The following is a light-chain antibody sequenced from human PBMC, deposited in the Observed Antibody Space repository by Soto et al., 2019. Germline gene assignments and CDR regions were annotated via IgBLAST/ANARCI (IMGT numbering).Light chain of an antibody. V-gene: IGKV3-11*01. CDR1: QRVSSY. Sequence: EIVLTQSPATLSLSPGERATLSCRASQRVSSYLAWYQQKPGQAPRLLIYDASNRATGIPARFSGSRSRTDFTLTISRLGPEDFAVYYYQQRSIFGGGIKVEIK. J-gene: IGKJ4*01. CDR3: QQRSI. CDR2: DAS.